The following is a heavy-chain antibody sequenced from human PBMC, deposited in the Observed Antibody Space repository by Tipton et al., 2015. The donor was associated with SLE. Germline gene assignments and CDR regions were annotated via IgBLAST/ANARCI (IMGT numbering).Heavy chain of an antibody. Sequence: TLSLTCAVYGGSFSGYYWGWIRQPPGKGLEWIGSIYYSGSTYYNPSLKSRVTISVDTSKNQFSLKLSSVTAADTAVYYCAREIGGAAAGTEGGYFDYWGQGTLVTVSS. CDR2: IYYSGST. CDR3: AREIGGAAAGTEGGYFDY. D-gene: IGHD6-13*01. V-gene: IGHV4-34*01. CDR1: GGSFSGYY. J-gene: IGHJ4*02.